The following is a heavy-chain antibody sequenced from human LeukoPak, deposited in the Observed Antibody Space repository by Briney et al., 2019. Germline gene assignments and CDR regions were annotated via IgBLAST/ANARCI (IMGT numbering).Heavy chain of an antibody. CDR3: AKAHSSGYYRDYFDY. V-gene: IGHV3-23*01. Sequence: GGSLRLSCAASGFTFSSYAMSWVRQAPGKGLEWVSAISGSGGSTYYADSVKGRFTISRDNSKNTLYLQLNSLSPEDTAVYYCAKAHSSGYYRDYFDYWGQGTLVTVSS. D-gene: IGHD3-22*01. J-gene: IGHJ4*02. CDR1: GFTFSSYA. CDR2: ISGSGGST.